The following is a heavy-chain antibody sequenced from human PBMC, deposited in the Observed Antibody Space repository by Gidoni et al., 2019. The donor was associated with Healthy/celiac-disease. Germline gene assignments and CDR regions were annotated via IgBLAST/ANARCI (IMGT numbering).Heavy chain of an antibody. D-gene: IGHD2-2*01. Sequence: HVQLQESGPGLVKPSAPLSLTCTVPGGSISSYHWRWIRQPPGKGLEWHGYIYYSGSTNYNPSLKSRFTISVDTSKNQFSLKLSSVTAADTAVYYCARSAAPPIVVVPATDYYYMDVWGKGTTVTVSS. CDR1: GGSISSYH. CDR3: ARSAAPPIVVVPATDYYYMDV. V-gene: IGHV4-59*08. J-gene: IGHJ6*03. CDR2: IYYSGST.